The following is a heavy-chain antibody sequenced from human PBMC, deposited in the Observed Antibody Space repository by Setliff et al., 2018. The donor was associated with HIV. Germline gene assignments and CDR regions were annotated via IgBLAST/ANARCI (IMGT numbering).Heavy chain of an antibody. V-gene: IGHV4-38-2*01. Sequence: PSETLSLTCAVSGYSVSSGYFWGWIRQPPGKGLEWIGRIYTSGSTNYNPSLKSRVTMSVDTSKNQFSLKLSSVTAADPAVYYCARLWLRGPPTWGQGKMVTVSS. D-gene: IGHD5-12*01. J-gene: IGHJ3*01. CDR3: ARLWLRGPPT. CDR1: GYSVSSGYF. CDR2: IYTSGST.